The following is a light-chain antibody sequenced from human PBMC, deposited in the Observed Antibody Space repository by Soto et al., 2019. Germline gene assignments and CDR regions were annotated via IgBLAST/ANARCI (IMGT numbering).Light chain of an antibody. CDR3: GTWDSSLSGNFV. CDR2: ENN. V-gene: IGLV1-51*02. J-gene: IGLJ1*01. CDR1: SSNIGTNY. Sequence: QSVLTQPPSVSAAPGQKVTISCSGSSSNIGTNYVSWYQQLPGTAPKLLIYENNKRPSGIPDRFSGSRSGTSATLGITGLQTGDEADYYCGTWDSSLSGNFVFGTGTKATVL.